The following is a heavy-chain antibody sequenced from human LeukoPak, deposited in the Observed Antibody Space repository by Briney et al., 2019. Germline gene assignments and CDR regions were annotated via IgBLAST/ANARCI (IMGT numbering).Heavy chain of an antibody. CDR3: ARELRCGGDCQKYFYGMDV. D-gene: IGHD2-21*02. CDR2: VWYDGRNT. V-gene: IGHV3-33*01. Sequence: GGSLRLSCAASGFTFRSYGMRWVRQAPGKGLEWVALVWYDGRNTYYSESVKGRFTISRDNSKNTLYLQMNSLSGEDTAVYYCARELRCGGDCQKYFYGMDVWGQGTTVTVSS. CDR1: GFTFRSYG. J-gene: IGHJ6*02.